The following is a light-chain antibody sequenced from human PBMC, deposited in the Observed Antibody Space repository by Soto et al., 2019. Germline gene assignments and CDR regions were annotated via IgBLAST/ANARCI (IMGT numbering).Light chain of an antibody. V-gene: IGKV1-33*01. Sequence: DIQMTQSPSSLSASVGDRVTITCQASQHISTYLNWFQQKPGKAPELLIYDASNLVPGVPSRFRGSGSGTDFAFTSSSLQPEDTATYYCQKYDDLPPTFGPGTNVPIK. CDR1: QHISTY. CDR3: QKYDDLPPT. J-gene: IGKJ3*01. CDR2: DAS.